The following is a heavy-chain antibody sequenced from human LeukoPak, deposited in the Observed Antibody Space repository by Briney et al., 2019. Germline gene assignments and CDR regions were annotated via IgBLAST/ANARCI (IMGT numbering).Heavy chain of an antibody. Sequence: SETLSLTCTVSGGSVNSGSYYWSWIRQPPGKGLEWIGYIYYSGSTNYNPSLKSRVTISVDTSKNQFSLKLSSVTAADTAVYYCAGRQGYCSSTSCSNWFDPWGQGTLVTVSS. CDR3: AGRQGYCSSTSCSNWFDP. V-gene: IGHV4-61*01. D-gene: IGHD2-2*01. J-gene: IGHJ5*02. CDR2: IYYSGST. CDR1: GGSVNSGSYY.